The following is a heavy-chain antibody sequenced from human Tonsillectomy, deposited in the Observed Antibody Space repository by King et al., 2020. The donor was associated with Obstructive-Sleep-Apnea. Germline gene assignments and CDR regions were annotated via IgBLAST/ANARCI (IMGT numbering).Heavy chain of an antibody. V-gene: IGHV3-48*04. CDR3: ARETSVTQICDV. CDR1: GFTFSTYS. D-gene: IGHD4-17*01. J-gene: IGHJ3*01. CDR2: ISSSSSAI. Sequence: VQLVESGGGLVQPGGSLRLSCAASGFTFSTYSMNWVRQAPGKGLEWVSYISSSSSAIHYADSVKGRFTISRDNAKNSLYLQMNSLRAEDTAVYYCARETSVTQICDVWGQGTMVTVSS.